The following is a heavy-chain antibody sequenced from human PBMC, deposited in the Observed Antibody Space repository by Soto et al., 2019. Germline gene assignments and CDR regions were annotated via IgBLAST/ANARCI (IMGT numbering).Heavy chain of an antibody. CDR2: ISGSGDST. CDR3: ARRGPGTYFDY. V-gene: IGHV3-23*01. D-gene: IGHD1-1*01. J-gene: IGHJ4*02. Sequence: GGFLRLSCAASGFTFSSYAMNWVRQAPGKGLEWVSVISGSGDSTYYADSVKGRFTISRDNSKNTLYLQMNSLRTEDTAVYYCARRGPGTYFDYWGQGTLVTVSS. CDR1: GFTFSSYA.